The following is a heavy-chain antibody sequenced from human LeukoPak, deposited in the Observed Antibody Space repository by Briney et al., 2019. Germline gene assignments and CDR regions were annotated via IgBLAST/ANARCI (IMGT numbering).Heavy chain of an antibody. Sequence: PSETLSLTCTASGGSISSYYWSWIRQPPGKGLEWIGYIYTSGSTNYNPSLKSRVTISVDTSKNQFSLKLSSVTAADTAVYYCARHRFELRPHYYMDVWGKGTTVTVSS. D-gene: IGHD1-26*01. V-gene: IGHV4-4*09. CDR2: IYTSGST. J-gene: IGHJ6*03. CDR1: GGSISSYY. CDR3: ARHRFELRPHYYMDV.